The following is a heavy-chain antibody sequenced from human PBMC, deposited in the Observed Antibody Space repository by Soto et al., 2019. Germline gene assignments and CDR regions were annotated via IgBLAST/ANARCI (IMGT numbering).Heavy chain of an antibody. J-gene: IGHJ4*02. Sequence: GGSLRLSCAASGFTVSSNYMSWVRQAPGKGLKWVSVIYSGGSTYYADSVKGRFTISRDNSKNTLYLQMNSLRAEDTAVYYCAKDNAGYSSSWYPYWGQGTLVTVSS. CDR2: IYSGGST. V-gene: IGHV3-66*01. D-gene: IGHD6-13*01. CDR3: AKDNAGYSSSWYPY. CDR1: GFTVSSNY.